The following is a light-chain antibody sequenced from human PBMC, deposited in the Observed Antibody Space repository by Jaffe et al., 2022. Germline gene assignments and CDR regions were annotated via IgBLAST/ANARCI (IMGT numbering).Light chain of an antibody. J-gene: IGKJ5*01. V-gene: IGKV2-30*02. CDR2: KVS. CDR1: QSLVHSDGNTY. CDR3: MQGTHWHGT. Sequence: DVVMTQSPLSLPVTLGQPASISCRSSQSLVHSDGNTYLNWFQQRPGQSPRRLIYKVSNRDSGVPDRFSGSGSGTDFTLKISRVEAEDVGVYYCMQGTHWHGTFGQGTRLEIK.